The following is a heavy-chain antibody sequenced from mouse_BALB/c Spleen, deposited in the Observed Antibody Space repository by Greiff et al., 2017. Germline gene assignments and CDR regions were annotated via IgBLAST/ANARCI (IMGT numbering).Heavy chain of an antibody. V-gene: IGHV1S132*01. CDR1: GYTFTSYW. CDR2: IFPGTGTT. CDR3: ARRDGNYWYFDV. Sequence: VKVVESGAELVKPGASVKLSCKTSGYTFTSYWIQWVKQRPGQGLGWIGEIFPGTGTTYYNEKFKGKATLTIDTSSSTAYMQLSSLTSEDSAVYFCARRDGNYWYFDVWGAGTTVTVSS. D-gene: IGHD2-1*01. J-gene: IGHJ1*01.